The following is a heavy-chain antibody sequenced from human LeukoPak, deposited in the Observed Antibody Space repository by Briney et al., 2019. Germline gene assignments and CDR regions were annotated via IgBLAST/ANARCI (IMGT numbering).Heavy chain of an antibody. CDR3: ARPRRFGDYFDY. CDR1: GFTVSSNY. Sequence: GGSLRLSCAASGFTVSSNYMSWVRQAPGKGLEWVSVIYSGGSTYYADSVDGRFTISRDDSENTLYLQMNSLRAEDTAVYYCARPRRFGDYFDYWGQGTLVTVSS. J-gene: IGHJ4*02. D-gene: IGHD3-10*01. V-gene: IGHV3-53*01. CDR2: IYSGGST.